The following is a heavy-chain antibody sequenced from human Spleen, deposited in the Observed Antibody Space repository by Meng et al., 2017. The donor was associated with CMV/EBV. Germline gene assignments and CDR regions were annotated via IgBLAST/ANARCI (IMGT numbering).Heavy chain of an antibody. CDR2: ISGSGGSK. Sequence: PGASLRPASAAAGFTCSSYAMCWVRQAPGKGLEWVSAISGSGGSKYYADSVKGRFTISRDNSKNTLYLQMNSLRAEDTAVYYCVVADYWGQGTLVTVPQ. CDR3: VVADY. D-gene: IGHD2-2*01. V-gene: IGHV3-23*01. CDR1: GFTCSSYA. J-gene: IGHJ4*02.